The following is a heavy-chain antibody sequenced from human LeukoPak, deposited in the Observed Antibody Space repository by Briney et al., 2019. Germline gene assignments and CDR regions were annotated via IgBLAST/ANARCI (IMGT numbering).Heavy chain of an antibody. CDR2: ISAYNGNT. Sequence: ASVKVSCKASGYTFTSYGISWVRQAPGQGLEWMGWISAYNGNTNYAQKFQGRVTITADKSTSTAYMELSSLRSEDTAVYYCARVRSKHDSSGYSLGYWGQGTLVTVSS. J-gene: IGHJ4*02. D-gene: IGHD3-22*01. V-gene: IGHV1-18*01. CDR1: GYTFTSYG. CDR3: ARVRSKHDSSGYSLGY.